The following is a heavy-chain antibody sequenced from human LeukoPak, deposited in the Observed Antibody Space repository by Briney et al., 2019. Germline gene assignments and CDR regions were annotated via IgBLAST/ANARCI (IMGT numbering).Heavy chain of an antibody. D-gene: IGHD2-2*02. J-gene: IGHJ6*02. V-gene: IGHV1-8*01. CDR3: ARELVVVPAAIGLPSPYYYYGMDV. CDR2: MNPNRGNT. CDR1: GYTFTSYD. Sequence: GASVKVSCKASGYTFTSYDTNWVRQAAGQGLEWMGWMNPNRGNTGYAQKFQGRVTMTRNTSISTAYMELSSLRSEDTAVYYCARELVVVPAAIGLPSPYYYYGMDVWGQGTAVTVSS.